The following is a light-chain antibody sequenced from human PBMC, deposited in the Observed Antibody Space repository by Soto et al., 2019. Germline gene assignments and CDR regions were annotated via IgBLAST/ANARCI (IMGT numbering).Light chain of an antibody. V-gene: IGKV1-9*01. Sequence: DIPLTQSPSFLSASVGDRVTITCRPSQAVPNNMAWYQQKPGKPPKLLIYEESTLHSGVPSRFSGRKSGTQFTLTIDSLQPEDFATYYRQQVKTYPRTFGGGTKVEIK. J-gene: IGKJ4*01. CDR1: QAVPNN. CDR2: EES. CDR3: QQVKTYPRT.